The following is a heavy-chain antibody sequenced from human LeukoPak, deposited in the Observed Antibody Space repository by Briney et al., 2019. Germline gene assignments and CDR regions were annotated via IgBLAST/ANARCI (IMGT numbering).Heavy chain of an antibody. Sequence: SVKVSRXASGGTFSSYAISWVRQAPGQGLEWMGGIIPIFGTANYAQKFQGRVTITADESTSTAYMELSSLRSADTAVYYCARFRGPIDAFDIWGQGTMVTVSS. CDR3: ARFRGPIDAFDI. CDR1: GGTFSSYA. J-gene: IGHJ3*02. V-gene: IGHV1-69*13. CDR2: IIPIFGTA. D-gene: IGHD3-10*01.